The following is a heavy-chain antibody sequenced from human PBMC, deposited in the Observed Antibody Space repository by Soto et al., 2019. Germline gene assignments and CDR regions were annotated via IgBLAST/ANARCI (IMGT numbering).Heavy chain of an antibody. CDR2: IYYSGST. CDR3: ARQRTIAVAGGDHYYGMDV. D-gene: IGHD6-19*01. V-gene: IGHV4-39*01. CDR1: GCSISSSTHY. Sequence: PSETLSLTCTFSGCSISSSTHYLAWIRQPPGKGLEWIGTIYYSGSTYYNPSLKSRLAISVDTSKNQFSLKLSSVTAAETAVYYCARQRTIAVAGGDHYYGMDVWGQGTTVTVSS. J-gene: IGHJ6*02.